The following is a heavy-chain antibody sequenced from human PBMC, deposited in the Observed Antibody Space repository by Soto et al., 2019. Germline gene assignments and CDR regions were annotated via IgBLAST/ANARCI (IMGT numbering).Heavy chain of an antibody. CDR1: GGSFSGYY. V-gene: IGHV4-34*01. Sequence: SETLSLTCAVYGGSFSGYYWSWIRQPPGKGLEWIGEINHSGSTNYNPSLKGRVTISVDTSKNQFSLKLSSVTAADTAVYYCARTYCSGGSCYFYFDYWGQGTLVTVSS. D-gene: IGHD2-15*01. J-gene: IGHJ4*02. CDR3: ARTYCSGGSCYFYFDY. CDR2: INHSGST.